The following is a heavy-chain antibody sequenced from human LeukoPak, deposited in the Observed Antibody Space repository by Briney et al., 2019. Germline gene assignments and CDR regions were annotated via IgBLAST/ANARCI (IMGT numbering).Heavy chain of an antibody. D-gene: IGHD5-12*01. CDR2: IYYRGST. Sequence: SETLSLTCTVSGGSISNYYWSWIRQPPGKGLEWIGYIYYRGSTNYNPSLNSRGTISVDTSKNRFSLKLSSVTAADTAVYYCARVHSGYDFGNRKYYYFDYWGQGTLVTVSS. J-gene: IGHJ4*02. CDR1: GGSISNYY. CDR3: ARVHSGYDFGNRKYYYFDY. V-gene: IGHV4-59*08.